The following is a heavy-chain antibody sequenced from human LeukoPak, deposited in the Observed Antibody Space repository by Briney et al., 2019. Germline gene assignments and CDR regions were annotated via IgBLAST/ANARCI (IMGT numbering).Heavy chain of an antibody. CDR3: ARQVCSSTSCYTGVFDY. CDR2: IYPGDSDT. Sequence: GESLKISCKGSGYSFTSYWIGWVRQMPGKGLEWMGIIYPGDSDTRYSPSFQGQVTISADKSIGTAYLQWSSLKASDTAMYYCARQVCSSTSCYTGVFDYWGQGTLVTVSS. V-gene: IGHV5-51*01. J-gene: IGHJ4*02. D-gene: IGHD2-2*02. CDR1: GYSFTSYW.